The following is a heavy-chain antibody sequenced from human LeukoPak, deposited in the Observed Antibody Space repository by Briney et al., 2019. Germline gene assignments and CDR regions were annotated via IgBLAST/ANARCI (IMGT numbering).Heavy chain of an antibody. D-gene: IGHD2-15*01. CDR3: ARDNPTFEGSGLFDY. V-gene: IGHV3-64D*09. J-gene: IGHJ4*02. CDR2: ISSNGGST. CDR1: GFTFSRYA. Sequence: GGSLRLSCSASGFTFSRYAMHWVRQAPGKGLEYVSAISSNGGSTYYGDSVKGRFTISRDNSKNTLYPQMSSLRAEDTAVYYCARDNPTFEGSGLFDYWGQGTLVTVSS.